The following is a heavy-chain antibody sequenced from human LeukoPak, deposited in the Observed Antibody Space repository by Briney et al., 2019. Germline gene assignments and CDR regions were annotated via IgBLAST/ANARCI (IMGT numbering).Heavy chain of an antibody. J-gene: IGHJ6*02. V-gene: IGHV1-2*02. CDR2: INPNSGGT. D-gene: IGHD5-18*01. CDR1: GYTFTGYY. CDR3: ARRSAMGHYYYDYGMDV. Sequence: ASVKVSCKASGYTFTGYYMHWVRQAPGQGLEWMGWINPNSGGTNYAQKFQGRVTMTRDTSISTAYMELSRVRYDDTAVYYCARRSAMGHYYYDYGMDVWGQGTTVTVSS.